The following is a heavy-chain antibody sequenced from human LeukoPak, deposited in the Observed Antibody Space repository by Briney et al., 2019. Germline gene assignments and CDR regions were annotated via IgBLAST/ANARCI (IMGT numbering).Heavy chain of an antibody. CDR1: GYTFTSYD. D-gene: IGHD3-3*01. CDR2: MNPNSGNT. CDR3: ARGSDGENYDFWSGYHDYYYYYMDV. J-gene: IGHJ6*03. V-gene: IGHV1-8*02. Sequence: GASVKVSCKASGYTFTSYDINWVRQATGQGLEWMGWMNPNSGNTGYAQKFQGRVTMTRNTSISTAYMELSSLRSEDTAVYYCARGSDGENYDFWSGYHDYYYYYMDVWGKGTTVTVSS.